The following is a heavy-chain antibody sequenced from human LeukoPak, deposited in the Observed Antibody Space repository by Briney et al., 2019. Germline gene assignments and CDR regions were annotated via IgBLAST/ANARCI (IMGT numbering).Heavy chain of an antibody. V-gene: IGHV3-7*01. CDR2: IKEDGTEK. CDR3: ARVGYGYRGTYFFDY. Sequence: GGSLRLSCEGSGFTFSSYWMSWVRQAPGRGLEWVANIKEDGTEKNYVDSVKGRFAISRDNAKNSLYLQMNSLRAEDTAAYYCARVGYGYRGTYFFDYWGQGNLVTVSS. J-gene: IGHJ4*02. D-gene: IGHD5-18*01. CDR1: GFTFSSYW.